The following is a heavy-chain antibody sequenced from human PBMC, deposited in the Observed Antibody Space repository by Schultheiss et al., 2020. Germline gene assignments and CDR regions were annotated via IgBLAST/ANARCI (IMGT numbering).Heavy chain of an antibody. CDR1: GGSISSSTSY. D-gene: IGHD1-26*01. J-gene: IGHJ4*02. CDR3: ARTSYSGNYFFDY. Sequence: SQTLSLTCTVSGGSISSSTSYWGWNRQPPGKGLEWIGSIYYSGSTNYNPSLKSRVTISVDTSKNQFSLKLSSVTAADTAVYYCARTSYSGNYFFDYWGQGTLVTVAS. CDR2: IYYSGST. V-gene: IGHV4-39*07.